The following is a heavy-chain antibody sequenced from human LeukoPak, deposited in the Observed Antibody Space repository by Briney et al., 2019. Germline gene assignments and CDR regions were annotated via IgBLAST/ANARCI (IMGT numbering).Heavy chain of an antibody. Sequence: SETLSLTCTVSGGSISSSNHYWGWIRQPPGRGLEWIGTIYYSGCTAYNPSLDGRDTISVDPSKNQFSLKLRSVTAADTAVYYCARLSCSGDRWKSAWDDYWGQGILVTVSS. D-gene: IGHD2-15*01. J-gene: IGHJ4*02. CDR3: ARLSCSGDRWKSAWDDY. CDR2: IYYSGCT. V-gene: IGHV4-39*01. CDR1: GGSISSSNHY.